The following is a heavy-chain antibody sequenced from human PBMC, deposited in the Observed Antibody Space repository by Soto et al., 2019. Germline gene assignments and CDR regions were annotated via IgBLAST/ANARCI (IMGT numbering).Heavy chain of an antibody. CDR2: IYHSGST. Sequence: QVQLQESGPGLVKPSGTLSLTCAVSSGSISSSNWWSWVRQPPGKGLEWIGEIYHSGSTNYTPTLKRRVTLPVSRSKTRSSLKRTSVTAAATAVFSGPRDLHWSGYSALRGGGWFDPWGQGTLVTVSS. V-gene: IGHV4-4*02. D-gene: IGHD3-3*01. CDR3: PRDLHWSGYSALRGGGWFDP. CDR1: SGSISSSNW. J-gene: IGHJ5*02.